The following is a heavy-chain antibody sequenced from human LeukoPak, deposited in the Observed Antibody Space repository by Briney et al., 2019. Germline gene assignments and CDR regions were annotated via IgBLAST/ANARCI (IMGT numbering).Heavy chain of an antibody. CDR2: IHTTGSP. CDR1: VGFTTYDY. D-gene: IGHD2-15*01. Sequence: PSETLSLTCSVSVGFTTYDYWNWIRQPAGKAPEWIGRIHTTGSPNYNPSLKSRLTMTLDKSKKQFSLKVTSMTAADTALYYCARGGGNRHFDSWGQGILVTVST. V-gene: IGHV4-4*07. J-gene: IGHJ4*02. CDR3: ARGGGNRHFDS.